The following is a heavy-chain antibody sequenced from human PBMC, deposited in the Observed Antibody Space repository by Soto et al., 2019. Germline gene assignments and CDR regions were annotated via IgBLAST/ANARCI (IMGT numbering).Heavy chain of an antibody. Sequence: QVQLVQSGAEVKKPGASVKVSCKASGYTFTSYGISWVRQAPGQGLEWMGWISAYNGNTNYAQKLQGRVTMTTDTPTSTAYMELRSLRSDDTAVYYCARSANTPKKPNWFDPWGQGTLVTVSS. V-gene: IGHV1-18*01. CDR1: GYTFTSYG. CDR2: ISAYNGNT. CDR3: ARSANTPKKPNWFDP. J-gene: IGHJ5*02.